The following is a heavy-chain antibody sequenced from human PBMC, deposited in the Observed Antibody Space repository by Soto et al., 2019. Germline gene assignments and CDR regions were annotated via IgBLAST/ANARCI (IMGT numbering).Heavy chain of an antibody. CDR3: AREYCTTTICDPWFDP. CDR2: ISPGDSDT. V-gene: IGHV5-51*01. Sequence: GESLKISCTGVGYSFTRYWIGWVRQMPGKGLEWMGIISPGDSDTRYSPSFQGQVTISADKSMTTAYLQWSSLKASNTAMYYCAREYCTTTICDPWFDPWGQGTLVTVSS. J-gene: IGHJ5*02. D-gene: IGHD2-2*01. CDR1: GYSFTRYW.